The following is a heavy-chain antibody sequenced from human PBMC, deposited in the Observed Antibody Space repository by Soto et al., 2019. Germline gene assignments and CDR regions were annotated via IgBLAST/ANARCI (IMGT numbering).Heavy chain of an antibody. CDR1: GGSFSGYY. V-gene: IGHV4-34*01. Sequence: SETLSLTCAVYGGSFSGYYWSWIRQPPGKGLEWIGEINHSGSTNYNPSLKSRVTISVDTSKNQFSLKLSSVTAADTAVYYCARGSDVSFMVYYYYYGMDVWGQGTTVP. D-gene: IGHD3-10*01. CDR2: INHSGST. CDR3: ARGSDVSFMVYYYYYGMDV. J-gene: IGHJ6*02.